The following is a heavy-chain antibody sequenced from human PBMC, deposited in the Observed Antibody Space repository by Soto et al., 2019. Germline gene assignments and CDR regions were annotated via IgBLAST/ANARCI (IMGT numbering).Heavy chain of an antibody. CDR2: ILNAGSKT. V-gene: IGHV3-30*18. Sequence: QAPLVESGGGVVQPGKYLRLSCKASGFTFDNYGMYWVRQAPGKGLEWVASILNAGSKTQYADTVKGLFIISKDNSKNTQNPQTRGLRTDVTGVYYLAELSVIRGSIHHYVMDVWGQGTTVTVSS. D-gene: IGHD2-21*01. J-gene: IGHJ6*02. CDR1: GFTFDNYG. CDR3: AELSVIRGSIHHYVMDV.